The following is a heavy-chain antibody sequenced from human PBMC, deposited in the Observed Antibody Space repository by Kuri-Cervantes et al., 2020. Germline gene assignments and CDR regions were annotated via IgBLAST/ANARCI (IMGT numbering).Heavy chain of an antibody. J-gene: IGHJ2*01. V-gene: IGHV3-21*01. D-gene: IGHD6-19*01. CDR2: ISGSSSYI. CDR1: GFTSSSYS. CDR3: ARVTPSGGGYFDL. Sequence: GESLKISCAASGFTSSSYSMNWVRQAPGKGLEWVSSISGSSSYIYYADSVKGRFTISRDNAKNSLYLQMNSLRAEDTAVYYCARVTPSGGGYFDLWGRGTLVTVSS.